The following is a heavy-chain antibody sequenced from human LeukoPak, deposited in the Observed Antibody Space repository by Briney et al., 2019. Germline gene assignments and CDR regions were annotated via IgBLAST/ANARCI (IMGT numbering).Heavy chain of an antibody. CDR2: INWNGGST. CDR1: GFTFDDYD. J-gene: IGHJ6*03. V-gene: IGHV3-20*04. Sequence: GGSLRLSCAASGFTFDDYDMSWVRQAPGKGLEWVSGINWNGGSTGYADSVRGRFTISRDNAKNSLYLQMNSLRAEDTALYYCARGGCSSTSCPNYYYYYMDVWGKGTTVTVSS. D-gene: IGHD2-2*01. CDR3: ARGGCSSTSCPNYYYYYMDV.